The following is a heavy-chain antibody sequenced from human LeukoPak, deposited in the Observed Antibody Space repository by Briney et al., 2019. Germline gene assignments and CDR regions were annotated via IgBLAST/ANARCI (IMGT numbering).Heavy chain of an antibody. CDR3: ARDVRNGGMDA. D-gene: IGHD2-8*01. J-gene: IGHJ6*02. CDR1: GFTLSDYY. CDR2: ISGSGENV. V-gene: IGHV3-11*01. Sequence: PGGPLRLSCAASGFTLSDYYVNWIRQAPGKGLEWVSYISGSGENVNYADSAKGRFTISRDNAKNSVYLQMNSLRVEDTAVYYCARDVRNGGMDAWGQGTTVTVSS.